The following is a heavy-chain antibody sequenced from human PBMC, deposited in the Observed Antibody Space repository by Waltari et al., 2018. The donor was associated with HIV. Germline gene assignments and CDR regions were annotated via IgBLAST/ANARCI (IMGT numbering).Heavy chain of an antibody. CDR3: ARGGASTTRRDYNDYGLDV. D-gene: IGHD2-2*01. CDR1: GYTFTDNY. Sequence: QVELVQSGAEVKKPGASVKVSCKASGYTFTDNYIHWVRQAPGHGLEWMGWWKRKSGGTRHARKVRGGVSMHRDTCMGTVYMEVSRLTSDEKAVYYCARGGASTTRRDYNDYGLDVWGQGTTVTVSS. V-gene: IGHV1-2*02. CDR2: WKRKSGGT. J-gene: IGHJ6*02.